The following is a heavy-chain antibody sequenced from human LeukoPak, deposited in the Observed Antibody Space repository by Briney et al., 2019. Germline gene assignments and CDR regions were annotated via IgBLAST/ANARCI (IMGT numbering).Heavy chain of an antibody. V-gene: IGHV4-59*07. Sequence: PSDTLSLTCTVSGGSIFSYFWSWIRQPPAKELESIGYISYSGRVNYSPSLQSRVTISVDTSQSQFSLNMTSVTAADTAVYYCARTPGYSYIDAFDLWGQGTFVAVSS. D-gene: IGHD5-18*01. CDR1: GGSIFSYF. CDR2: ISYSGRV. CDR3: ARTPGYSYIDAFDL. J-gene: IGHJ3*01.